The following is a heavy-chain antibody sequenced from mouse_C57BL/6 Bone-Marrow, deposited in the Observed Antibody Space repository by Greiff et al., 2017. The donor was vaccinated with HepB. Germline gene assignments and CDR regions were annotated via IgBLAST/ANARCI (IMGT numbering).Heavy chain of an antibody. V-gene: IGHV7-3*01. J-gene: IGHJ3*01. CDR2: IRNKANGYTT. D-gene: IGHD1-1*01. Sequence: DVMLVESGGGLVQPGGSLSLSCAASGFTFTDYYMSWVRQPPGKALEWLGFIRNKANGYTTEYSASVKGRFTISRDNSQSILYLQMNALRAEDSATYYCARLLYGGFAYWGQGTLVTVSA. CDR3: ARLLYGGFAY. CDR1: GFTFTDYY.